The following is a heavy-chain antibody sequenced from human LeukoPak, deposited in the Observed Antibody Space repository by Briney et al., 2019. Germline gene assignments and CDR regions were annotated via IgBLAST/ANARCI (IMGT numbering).Heavy chain of an antibody. V-gene: IGHV4-34*01. D-gene: IGHD1-26*01. J-gene: IGHJ4*02. CDR2: INHSGST. CDR1: GGSFSGYY. Sequence: SETLSLTCAVYGGSFSGYYWSWIRQPPGKGLEWIGEINHSGSTNYNPSLKSRVTISVDTSKNQFSLKLSSVTAADTAVYYCAGVGATGPFDYWGQGTLVTVSS. CDR3: AGVGATGPFDY.